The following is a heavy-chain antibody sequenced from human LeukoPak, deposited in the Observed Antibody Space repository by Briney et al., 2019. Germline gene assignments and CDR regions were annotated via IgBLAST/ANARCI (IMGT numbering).Heavy chain of an antibody. Sequence: ASVKVSCKTSGYTFTTCAVHWVRQAPGQRLEWMGWIHADSGNTKYSQKLQGRVAIARDTSASTIYMELTSLRIEDTAVYFCTIGLAGDWDAFDIWGLGTMVTVSS. CDR3: TIGLAGDWDAFDI. D-gene: IGHD6-19*01. V-gene: IGHV1-3*01. J-gene: IGHJ3*02. CDR2: IHADSGNT. CDR1: GYTFTTCA.